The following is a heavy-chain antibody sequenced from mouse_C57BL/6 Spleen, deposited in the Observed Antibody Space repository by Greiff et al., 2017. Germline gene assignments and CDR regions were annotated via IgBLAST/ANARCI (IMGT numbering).Heavy chain of an antibody. CDR3: ARDGYDVWFAY. CDR2: IYPGDGDT. J-gene: IGHJ3*01. Sequence: QVQLQQSGAELVKPGASVKISCKASGYAFSSYWMTWVKQRPGKGLEWIGQIYPGDGDTNYNGKFKGKATLTADKSSSTAYMQLSSLTSEDSAVYFCARDGYDVWFAYWGQGTLVTVSA. V-gene: IGHV1-80*01. CDR1: GYAFSSYW. D-gene: IGHD2-2*01.